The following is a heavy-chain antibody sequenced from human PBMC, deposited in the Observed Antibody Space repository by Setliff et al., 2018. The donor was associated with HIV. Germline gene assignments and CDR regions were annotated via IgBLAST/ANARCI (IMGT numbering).Heavy chain of an antibody. V-gene: IGHV1-8*02. D-gene: IGHD3-10*01. CDR3: ARGRGVLLWFGELANVFDI. J-gene: IGHJ3*02. Sequence: ASVKVSCKASGFTFTTYDINWVRQSTRQGLEWMGWMNPNSGDTGYAQKFQGRVTMTRNTSITTAYMELSSLRSEDTAVYYCARGRGVLLWFGELANVFDIWGQGTMVTVSS. CDR2: MNPNSGDT. CDR1: GFTFTTYD.